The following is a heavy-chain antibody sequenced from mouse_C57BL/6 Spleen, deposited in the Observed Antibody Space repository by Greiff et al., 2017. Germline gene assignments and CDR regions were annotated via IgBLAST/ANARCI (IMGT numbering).Heavy chain of an antibody. J-gene: IGHJ3*01. CDR2: IDPSDSYT. CDR3: ATQTGSFAY. CDR1: GYTFTSYW. D-gene: IGHD4-1*01. V-gene: IGHV1-69*01. Sequence: QVQLQQPGAELVMPGASVKLSCKASGYTFTSYWMHWVKQRPGQGLEWIGEIDPSDSYTNYNQKFKGKSTLTVAKSSSTAYMQLSSLTSEDPAVYYCATQTGSFAYWGQGTLVTVSA.